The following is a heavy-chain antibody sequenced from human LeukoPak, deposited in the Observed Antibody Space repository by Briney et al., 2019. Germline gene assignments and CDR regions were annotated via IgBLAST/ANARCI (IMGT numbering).Heavy chain of an antibody. V-gene: IGHV1-46*01. CDR2: INPSGGST. D-gene: IGHD5-18*01. CDR1: GYTFTSYY. J-gene: IGHJ4*02. Sequence: GASVKVSCKASGYTFTSYYMHWVRQAPGEGLEWMGIINPSGGSTSYAQKFQGRVTMTRDMSTSTVYMELSSLRSGDTAVYYCARDLRRGYSYGSFDYWGQGTLVTVSS. CDR3: ARDLRRGYSYGSFDY.